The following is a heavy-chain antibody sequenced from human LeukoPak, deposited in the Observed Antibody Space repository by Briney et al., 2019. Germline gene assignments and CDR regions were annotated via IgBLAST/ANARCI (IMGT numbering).Heavy chain of an antibody. V-gene: IGHV3-33*01. Sequence: GGSLRLSCAASGFTFSSYGMHWVRQAPGKGLEWVAVIWYDGSNKYYADSVKGRFTIPRDNSKNTLYLQMNSLRAEDTAVYYCARPMYYYDSSGASFDYWGQGTLVTVSS. J-gene: IGHJ4*02. D-gene: IGHD3-22*01. CDR3: ARPMYYYDSSGASFDY. CDR2: IWYDGSNK. CDR1: GFTFSSYG.